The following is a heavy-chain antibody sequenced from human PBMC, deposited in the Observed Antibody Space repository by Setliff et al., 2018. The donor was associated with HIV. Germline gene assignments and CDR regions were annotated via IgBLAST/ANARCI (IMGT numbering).Heavy chain of an antibody. J-gene: IGHJ5*02. CDR2: VSWNSGST. CDR1: GFTFDDYA. V-gene: IGHV3-9*01. CDR3: ARGITVFGVVINVRLDP. Sequence: GGSLRLSCAASGFTFDDYALHWVRQAPGKGLEWVSGVSWNSGSTAYADSVKGRFTISRDNAKNSLYLQMNSLRAEDTALYYCARGITVFGVVINVRLDPWGQGTLVTVSS. D-gene: IGHD3-3*01.